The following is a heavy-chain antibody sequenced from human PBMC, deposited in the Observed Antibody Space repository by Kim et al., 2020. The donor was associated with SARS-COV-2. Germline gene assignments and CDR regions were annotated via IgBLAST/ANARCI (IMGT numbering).Heavy chain of an antibody. D-gene: IGHD2-15*01. J-gene: IGHJ5*02. CDR2: ISSDGSNK. Sequence: GGSLRLSCAASGFAFRSYAMHWVRQAPGRALEWVAIISSDGSNKDYRDSVKGRFTISRDNSKNTLYLQVNSLRPEDTAVYYCVRGGYCSGGSCYSPNWFDPWRQGTPVTVSS. CDR1: GFAFRSYA. CDR3: VRGGYCSGGSCYSPNWFDP. V-gene: IGHV3-30*03.